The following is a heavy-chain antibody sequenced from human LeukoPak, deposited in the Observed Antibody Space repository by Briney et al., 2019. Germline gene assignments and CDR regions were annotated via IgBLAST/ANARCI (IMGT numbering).Heavy chain of an antibody. D-gene: IGHD1-26*01. CDR3: ARDEVEPKAIDY. CDR1: GGSFSGYY. CDR2: INHSGST. Sequence: SETLSLTCAVYGGSFSGYYWSWIRQPPGKGLEWIGEINHSGSTNYNPSLKSRVTISVDTSKNQFSLKLSSVTAADTAVYYCARDEVEPKAIDYWGQGTLVIVSS. V-gene: IGHV4-34*01. J-gene: IGHJ4*02.